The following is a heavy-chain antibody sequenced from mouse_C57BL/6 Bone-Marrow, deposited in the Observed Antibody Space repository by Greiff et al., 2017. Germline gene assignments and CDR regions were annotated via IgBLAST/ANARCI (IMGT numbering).Heavy chain of an antibody. V-gene: IGHV14-3*01. Sequence: VQLQQSVAELVRPGASVKLSCTASGFNFTNTYMHWVKQRPEQGLEWIGRIDPANGNTKYAPKFQGKATLTVDTSSNTAYLQLSSLTSEDTAVYYCASYYGSSYGYFGDWGQGATLTVSS. CDR2: IDPANGNT. CDR1: GFNFTNTY. CDR3: ASYYGSSYGYFGD. J-gene: IGHJ2*01. D-gene: IGHD1-1*01.